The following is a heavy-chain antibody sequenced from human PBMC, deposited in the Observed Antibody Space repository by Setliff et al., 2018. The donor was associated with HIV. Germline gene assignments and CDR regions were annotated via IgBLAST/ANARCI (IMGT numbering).Heavy chain of an antibody. D-gene: IGHD3-10*01. CDR3: ARSALWFGKADWYVDL. Sequence: NPSETLSLTCAVSGYSIRSSYWWGWIRQPPGKGLEWIGYLYNSRGTYYNPSLKSRVTMSVDTSKNQFSLKARSVTAVDTAVYYCARSALWFGKADWYVDLWGRGTLVTVS. V-gene: IGHV4-28*01. J-gene: IGHJ2*01. CDR2: LYNSRGT. CDR1: GYSIRSSYW.